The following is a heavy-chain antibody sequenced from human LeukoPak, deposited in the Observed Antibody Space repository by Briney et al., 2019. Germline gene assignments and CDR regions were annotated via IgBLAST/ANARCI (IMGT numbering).Heavy chain of an antibody. D-gene: IGHD3-3*01. CDR1: GYTFTSYY. V-gene: IGHV1-46*01. J-gene: IGHJ6*02. Sequence: ASVKVSCKASGYTFTSYYMHWVRQAPGQGLEWMGIINPSHGSTSYAQKFQGRVTMTRNTSISTAYMELSSLRSEDTAVYYCARGATIFGMGTGNYYYDGMDVWGQGTTVTVSS. CDR2: INPSHGST. CDR3: ARGATIFGMGTGNYYYDGMDV.